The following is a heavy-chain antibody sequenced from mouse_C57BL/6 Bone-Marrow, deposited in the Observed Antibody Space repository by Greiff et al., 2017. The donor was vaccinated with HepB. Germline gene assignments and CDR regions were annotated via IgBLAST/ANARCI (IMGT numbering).Heavy chain of an antibody. D-gene: IGHD1-1*01. V-gene: IGHV5-4*01. Sequence: VQLVESGGGLVKPGGSLKLSCAASGFTFSSYAMSWVRQTPEKRLEWVATISDGGSYTYYPDNVKGRFTISRDNAKNNLYLQMSHLKSEDTAMYYCARDVTTVVAPVVWGTGTTVTVSS. CDR2: ISDGGSYT. CDR3: ARDVTTVVAPVV. J-gene: IGHJ1*03. CDR1: GFTFSSYA.